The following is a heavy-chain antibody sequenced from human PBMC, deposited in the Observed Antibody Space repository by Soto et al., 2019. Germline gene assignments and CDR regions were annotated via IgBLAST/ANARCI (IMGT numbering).Heavy chain of an antibody. V-gene: IGHV4-30-4*01. Sequence: SETLSLTCTVSGGSISSGDYYWSWIRQPPGKGLEWIGYIYYSGSTYYNPSLKSRVTISVDTSKNQFSLKLSSVTAADTAVYYCARDSQYYYGMDVWGQGTTVTVSS. CDR2: IYYSGST. CDR3: ARDSQYYYGMDV. CDR1: GGSISSGDYY. J-gene: IGHJ6*02.